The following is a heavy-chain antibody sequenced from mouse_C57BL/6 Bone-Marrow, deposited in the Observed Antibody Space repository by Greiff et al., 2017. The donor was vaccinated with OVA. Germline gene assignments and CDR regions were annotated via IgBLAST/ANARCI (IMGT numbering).Heavy chain of an antibody. D-gene: IGHD1-1*01. Sequence: EVQLQQSGAELVRPGASVKLSCTASGFNIQDDYMHWVKQRPEQGLEWIGWIDPENGDTEYASKFQGKATITADTSSNTAYLQLSSLTSEDTAVYYCTTSYYYGSSYYAMDYWGQGTSVTVSS. CDR1: GFNIQDDY. J-gene: IGHJ4*01. CDR2: IDPENGDT. V-gene: IGHV14-4*01. CDR3: TTSYYYGSSYYAMDY.